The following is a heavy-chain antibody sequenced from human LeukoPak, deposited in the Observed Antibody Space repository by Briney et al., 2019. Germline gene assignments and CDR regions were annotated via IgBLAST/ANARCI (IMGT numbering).Heavy chain of an antibody. V-gene: IGHV3-66*01. Sequence: GGSLRLSCAASGFTVSSKYMSWVRQAPGKGLEWVSVIYSGGSTYYADSVKGRFTISRDNSKNTLYLQMNSLRVEDTAVYYCARDSRLYDSSGYLCYWGQGTLVTVSS. CDR3: ARDSRLYDSSGYLCY. J-gene: IGHJ4*02. D-gene: IGHD3-22*01. CDR1: GFTVSSKY. CDR2: IYSGGST.